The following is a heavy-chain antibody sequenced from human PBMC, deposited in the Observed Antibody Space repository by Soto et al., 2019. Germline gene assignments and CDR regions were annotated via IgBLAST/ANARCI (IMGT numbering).Heavy chain of an antibody. CDR2: ISSSSSTI. J-gene: IGHJ4*02. V-gene: IGHV3-48*01. D-gene: IGHD1-1*01. CDR1: GFTFSSYS. CDR3: ARVGNWNFDY. Sequence: EVQLVESGGGLVQPGGSLRLSCAASGFTFSSYSMNWVRQAPGKGPEWVSYISSSSSTIYYADSVKGRFTISRDNAKNSLCLQMNSLRAEDTAVYYCARVGNWNFDYGGQGTLVTVSS.